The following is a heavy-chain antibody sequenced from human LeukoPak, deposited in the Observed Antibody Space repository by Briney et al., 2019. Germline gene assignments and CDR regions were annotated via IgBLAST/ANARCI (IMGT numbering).Heavy chain of an antibody. D-gene: IGHD3-22*01. Sequence: PGGSLRLSCAASGFTFNNYAMSWVRQAPGKGLEWVSAISGSGGTTYYADSVKGRFTFSRDNSENTLYLQMNSLRAEDTAVYYCAKEEGYYYDSGGYYVEYFQHWGQGTLVTVSS. CDR3: AKEEGYYYDSGGYYVEYFQH. CDR1: GFTFNNYA. V-gene: IGHV3-23*01. J-gene: IGHJ1*01. CDR2: ISGSGGTT.